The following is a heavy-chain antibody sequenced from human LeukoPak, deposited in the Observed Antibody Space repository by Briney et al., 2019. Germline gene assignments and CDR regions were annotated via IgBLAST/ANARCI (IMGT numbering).Heavy chain of an antibody. CDR1: GGSFSGYY. CDR3: ARGRGSRKNFDY. V-gene: IGHV4-34*01. J-gene: IGHJ4*02. CDR2: INHSGGT. D-gene: IGHD1-14*01. Sequence: AETLCLTCAVYGGSFSGYYWSWIRQPPGKGLEWIGEINHSGGTNYNPAPKRRVTISVDTSKNQFSLTLSSVTAADTAVYYCARGRGSRKNFDYWGQGTLVTVSS.